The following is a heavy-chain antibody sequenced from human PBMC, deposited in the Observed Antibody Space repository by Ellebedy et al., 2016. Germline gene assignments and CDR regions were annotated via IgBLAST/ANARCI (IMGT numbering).Heavy chain of an antibody. CDR3: ARYSFDGSDYLFGGNDAFDV. CDR2: ISSRTEAK. Sequence: GESLKISXEASGFSFSNYYMSWIRQAPGKGLEWISSISSRTEAKNYADSMQGRFTISRDNAKNSVFLEMNSLRVDDAAVYYCARYSFDGSDYLFGGNDAFDVWGQGTVVTVSS. V-gene: IGHV3-11*01. J-gene: IGHJ3*01. CDR1: GFSFSNYY. D-gene: IGHD3-22*01.